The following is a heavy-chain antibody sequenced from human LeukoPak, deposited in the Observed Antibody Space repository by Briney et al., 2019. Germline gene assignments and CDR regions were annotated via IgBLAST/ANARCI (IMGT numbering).Heavy chain of an antibody. CDR1: GYTFTNYD. V-gene: IGHV1-8*01. J-gene: IGHJ4*02. CDR2: MSPKSGNT. D-gene: IGHD2-21*02. Sequence: ASVKVSCKASGYTFTNYDINWVRQAPRQGLEWMGWMSPKSGNTGYAQKFQGRVTMTSDTSIRTAYMELSSLTSEDTAVYYCARTPPKGDIDNWGQGALVTVSS. CDR3: ARTPPKGDIDN.